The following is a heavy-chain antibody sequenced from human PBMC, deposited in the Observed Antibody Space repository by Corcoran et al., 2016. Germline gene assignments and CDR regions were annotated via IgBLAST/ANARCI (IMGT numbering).Heavy chain of an antibody. J-gene: IGHJ4*02. CDR3: SRVSHERYVGYQLPGVLRGYDSSYGPFDY. D-gene: IGHD3-22*01. V-gene: IGHV1-3*01. Sequence: QVQLVQSGAEVKKPGASVKVSCKASGYTFTSYAMHWVRQAPGQRLEWMGWINAGNGNTKYSQKFQGRVTITRDTSASTAYMELSSLRSEDTAVYYWSRVSHERYVGYQLPGVLRGYDSSYGPFDYWGQGTLVTVSS. CDR1: GYTFTSYA. CDR2: INAGNGNT.